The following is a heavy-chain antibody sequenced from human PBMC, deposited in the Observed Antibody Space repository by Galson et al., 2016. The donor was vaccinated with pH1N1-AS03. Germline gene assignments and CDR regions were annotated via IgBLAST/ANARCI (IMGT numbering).Heavy chain of an antibody. CDR1: GYTFTGYY. V-gene: IGHV1-2*04. J-gene: IGHJ6*02. CDR3: ARDPRGPCSSATCATTYYFGMDV. Sequence: SVKVSCKASGYTFTGYYIQWVRQAPGQGLEWMGWINPNSGGTNYAQKFQAWVTMTGDTSISTAYMELYGLKSDDTAVYYCARDPRGPCSSATCATTYYFGMDVWGQGTTVIVSS. CDR2: INPNSGGT. D-gene: IGHD1-26*01.